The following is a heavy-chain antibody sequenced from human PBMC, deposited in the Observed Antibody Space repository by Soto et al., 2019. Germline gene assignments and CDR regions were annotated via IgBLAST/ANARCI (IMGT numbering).Heavy chain of an antibody. V-gene: IGHV1-69*02. CDR3: ARVEGSDSSGYYGDY. CDR1: GGTFSSYT. Sequence: QVQLVQSGAEVKKPGSSVKVSCKASGGTFSSYTISWVRQAPGQGLEWMGRIIPILGIANYAQKFQGRVTITADKSTSTAYRELSSLRSEDTAVYYCARVEGSDSSGYYGDYWGQGTLVTVSS. D-gene: IGHD3-22*01. J-gene: IGHJ4*02. CDR2: IIPILGIA.